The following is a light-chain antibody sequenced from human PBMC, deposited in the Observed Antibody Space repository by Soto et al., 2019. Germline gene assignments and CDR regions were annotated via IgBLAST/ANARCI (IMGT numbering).Light chain of an antibody. CDR1: SSDIGGYNY. CDR2: AVS. V-gene: IGLV2-14*03. Sequence: QAVVTQPASVSGSPGQSITISCTGTSSDIGGYNYVSWYQHHPGKAPKLMIYAVSNRPSGVSDRFSGSKSGNTASLTISGLQAEDDGDYYCSSYRSGSTVVFGGGTKLTVL. J-gene: IGLJ3*02. CDR3: SSYRSGSTVV.